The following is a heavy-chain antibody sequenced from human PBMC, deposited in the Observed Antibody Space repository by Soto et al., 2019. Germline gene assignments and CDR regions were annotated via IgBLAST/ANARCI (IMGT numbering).Heavy chain of an antibody. V-gene: IGHV3-49*03. D-gene: IGHD5-18*01. CDR1: GFTFGDYS. J-gene: IGHJ6*02. CDR2: IRSKAYGGTT. CDR3: TGDRGVRYSYGSDNYYYYGMDV. Sequence: PGGSLRLSCTASGFTFGDYSMSWFRQAPGKGLEWVGFIRSKAYGGTTEYAASVKGRFTISRDDSKSIAYLQMNSLKTEDTAVYYCTGDRGVRYSYGSDNYYYYGMDVWGQGTTVTVSS.